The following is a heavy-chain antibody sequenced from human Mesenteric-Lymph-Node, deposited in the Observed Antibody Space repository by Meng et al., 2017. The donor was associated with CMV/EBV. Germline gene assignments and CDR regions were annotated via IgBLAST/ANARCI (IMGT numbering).Heavy chain of an antibody. CDR3: ARVFQGSGSYFDY. CDR2: IIPIFGTA. J-gene: IGHJ4*02. CDR1: GGHCSSYA. D-gene: IGHD3-10*01. V-gene: IGHV1-69*01. Sequence: NAAGGHCSSYAISWVRQAPGQGLEWMGGIIPIFGTANYAQKFQGRVTITADESTSTAYMELSSLRSEDTAVYYCARVFQGSGSYFDYWGQGTLVTVSS.